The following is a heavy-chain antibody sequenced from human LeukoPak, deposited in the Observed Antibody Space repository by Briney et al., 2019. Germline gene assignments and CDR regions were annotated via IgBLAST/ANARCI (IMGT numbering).Heavy chain of an antibody. Sequence: ASVKVSCKASGYTFTGYYMHWVRQAPGQGLEWMGWISAYNGNTNYAQELQGRVTMTTDTSTSTAYMELRSLRSNDTAVYYCARFRAGVGEPYGDYWGQGTLVTVSS. CDR2: ISAYNGNT. J-gene: IGHJ4*02. CDR3: ARFRAGVGEPYGDY. V-gene: IGHV1-18*04. D-gene: IGHD3-10*01. CDR1: GYTFTGYY.